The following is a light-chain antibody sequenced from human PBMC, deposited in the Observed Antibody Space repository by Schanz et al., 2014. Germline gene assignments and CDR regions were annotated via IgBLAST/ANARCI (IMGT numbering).Light chain of an antibody. CDR1: SSDVGGYNY. V-gene: IGLV2-14*03. Sequence: QSALTQPASVSGSPGQSITISCTGTSSDVGGYNYVSWYQQHPGKAPKLMIYDVSNRPSGVSNRFSGSKSGNTASLTVSGLQAEDEADYYCISYTSSSYSRVFGGGTKVTVL. J-gene: IGLJ2*01. CDR3: ISYTSSSYSRV. CDR2: DVS.